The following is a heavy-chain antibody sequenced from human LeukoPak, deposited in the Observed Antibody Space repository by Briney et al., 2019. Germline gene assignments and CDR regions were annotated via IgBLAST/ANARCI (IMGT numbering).Heavy chain of an antibody. CDR2: IYYSGST. Sequence: PSETLSLTCTVSGGSISSGDYYWRWIRQPPGTGLEWIGYIYYSGSTYYNPSLKSRVTISVDTSKNQFSLKLSSVTAADTAVYYCARVYCSSTSCYKGYYYMDVWGKGTTVTASS. J-gene: IGHJ6*03. CDR1: GGSISSGDYY. CDR3: ARVYCSSTSCYKGYYYMDV. D-gene: IGHD2-2*02. V-gene: IGHV4-30-4*08.